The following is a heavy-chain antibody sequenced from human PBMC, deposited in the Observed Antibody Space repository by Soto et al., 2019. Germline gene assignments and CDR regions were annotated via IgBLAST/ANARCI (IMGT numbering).Heavy chain of an antibody. V-gene: IGHV4-31*03. CDR1: GGSISSGGYY. Sequence: QVQLQESGPGLVKPSQTLSLTCTVSGGSISSGGYYWSWIRQHPGKGLEWIGYIYYSGSTYYNPSLKRRVTISVDTSKNQFPLKLSSVTAADTAVYYCARDYKPYYYDSSGLIWGQGTLVTVSS. J-gene: IGHJ4*02. D-gene: IGHD3-22*01. CDR2: IYYSGST. CDR3: ARDYKPYYYDSSGLI.